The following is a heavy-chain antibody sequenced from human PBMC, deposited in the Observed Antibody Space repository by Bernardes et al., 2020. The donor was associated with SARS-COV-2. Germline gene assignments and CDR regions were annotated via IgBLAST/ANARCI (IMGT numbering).Heavy chain of an antibody. D-gene: IGHD3-22*01. J-gene: IGHJ4*02. Sequence: ASVKVSCKASGYTFTSYDISWVRQAPGQGLEWMGWISAYNDNTNYAQKLQGRVTMTTDTSTSTAFMELRSLRSDDTAVYYCARVGVRDSGYYGVYWGQGTLVTVSS. CDR2: ISAYNDNT. CDR3: ARVGVRDSGYYGVY. CDR1: GYTFTSYD. V-gene: IGHV1-18*01.